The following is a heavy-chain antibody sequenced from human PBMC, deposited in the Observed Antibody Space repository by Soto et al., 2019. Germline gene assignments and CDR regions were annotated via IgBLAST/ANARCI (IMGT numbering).Heavy chain of an antibody. CDR1: GFTFSTYA. Sequence: GGSLRLSCAASGFTFSTYAMNWVRQAPGKGLEWVSLIISSGGSTYYADSVKGRFTISRDNSKNTLHLQMNSLRAEDTAVYYCARDHGYSSSWYDYYYYGMDVWGQGTTVTVSS. CDR2: IISSGGST. J-gene: IGHJ6*02. D-gene: IGHD6-13*01. CDR3: ARDHGYSSSWYDYYYYGMDV. V-gene: IGHV3-23*01.